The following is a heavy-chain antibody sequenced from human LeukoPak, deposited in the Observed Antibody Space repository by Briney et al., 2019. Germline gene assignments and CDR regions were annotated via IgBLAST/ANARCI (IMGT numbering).Heavy chain of an antibody. CDR3: ARGRGSYGSQQDY. D-gene: IGHD5-18*01. J-gene: IGHJ4*02. CDR2: INHSGST. CDR1: GGSFSGYY. Sequence: PSETLSLTCAVYGGSFSGYYWSWIRQPPGKGLEWIGEINHSGSTNYNPSLKSRVTISVDTSKNQFSLKLSSVTAADTALYYCARGRGSYGSQQDYWGQGTLVTVSS. V-gene: IGHV4-34*01.